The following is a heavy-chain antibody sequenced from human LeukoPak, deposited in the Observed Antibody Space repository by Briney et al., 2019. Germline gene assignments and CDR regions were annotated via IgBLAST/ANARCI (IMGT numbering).Heavy chain of an antibody. D-gene: IGHD2-2*01. CDR3: ARLGRGCSSTSCYPPYYYYMDV. J-gene: IGHJ6*03. CDR2: IYTSGST. V-gene: IGHV4-4*09. Sequence: SETLSLTCTVSGGSISSYYWSWIRQPPGKGLEWIWYIYTSGSTNYNPSLKSRVTISVDTSKNQFSLKLSSVTAADTAVYYCARLGRGCSSTSCYPPYYYYMDVWGKGTTVTVSS. CDR1: GGSISSYY.